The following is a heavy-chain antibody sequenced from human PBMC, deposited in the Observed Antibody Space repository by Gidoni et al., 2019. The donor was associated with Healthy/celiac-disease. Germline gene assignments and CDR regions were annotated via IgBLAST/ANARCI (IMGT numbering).Heavy chain of an antibody. CDR2: IYTSGST. V-gene: IGHV4-61*02. Sequence: QVQLQESGPGLVKPSQTLSLTCTVSGGSISSGSYYWSWDRQPAGKGLEWIGRIYTSGSTNYNSSLKSRVTISVDTSTNHFSLKLSSVTAADTAVYYCARDGLPPYDSSGYYSDYWGQGTLVPVSS. CDR3: ARDGLPPYDSSGYYSDY. CDR1: GGSISSGSYY. D-gene: IGHD3-22*01. J-gene: IGHJ4*02.